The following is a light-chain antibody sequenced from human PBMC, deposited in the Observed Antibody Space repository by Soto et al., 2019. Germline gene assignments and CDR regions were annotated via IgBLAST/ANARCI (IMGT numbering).Light chain of an antibody. J-gene: IGLJ1*01. CDR3: AAWDDSLSGYV. V-gene: IGLV1-47*01. CDR1: SSNIGSNY. Sequence: QSVLTQPPSASGTPGQRVTISCSGSSSNIGSNYVYWYQQLPGTAPKLLIYRNNQRPSGVPDRFSGSTSGTSASLAISGLRSDDEADYCCAAWDDSLSGYVFGTGTKLTVL. CDR2: RNN.